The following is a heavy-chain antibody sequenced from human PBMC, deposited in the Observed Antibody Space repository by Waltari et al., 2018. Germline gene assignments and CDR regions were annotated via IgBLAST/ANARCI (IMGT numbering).Heavy chain of an antibody. D-gene: IGHD4-4*01. CDR3: ARAPIYSTPTMDV. Sequence: EVQLVESGGGLVQPGGSLRLSCAASGFTFSRYWMSWVRQAPGKGLEWVANIKQDGSEKYYVDSVKGRFTISRDNAKNSLYLQMNSLRAEDTAVYYCARAPIYSTPTMDVWGQGTTVTVSS. CDR1: GFTFSRYW. CDR2: IKQDGSEK. J-gene: IGHJ6*02. V-gene: IGHV3-7*01.